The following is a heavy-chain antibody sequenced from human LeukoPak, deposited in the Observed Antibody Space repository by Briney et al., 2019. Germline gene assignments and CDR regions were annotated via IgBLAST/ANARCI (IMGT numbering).Heavy chain of an antibody. D-gene: IGHD6-19*01. Sequence: ASVKVSCKASGYTFTGYYMHWVRQAPGQGLEWMGWINPNSGDTNYAQKFQGRVTMTRDTSISTAYMELSRLRSDDTAVYYCAREVREEQWKNWFDPWGQGTRVTVSS. J-gene: IGHJ5*02. V-gene: IGHV1-2*02. CDR1: GYTFTGYY. CDR2: INPNSGDT. CDR3: AREVREEQWKNWFDP.